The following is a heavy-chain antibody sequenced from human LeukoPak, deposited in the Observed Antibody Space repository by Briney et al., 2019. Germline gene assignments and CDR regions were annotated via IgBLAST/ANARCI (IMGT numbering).Heavy chain of an antibody. Sequence: GGSLRLSCAASGFSFSSYAMSWVRQAPGKGLEWVALISFDGSDKYYADSVKGRCTISRDNSKNTLYLQMNSLRAEDTAVYYCARGPSGYHNTGGQGTLVTVSS. V-gene: IGHV3-30*04. D-gene: IGHD5-12*01. CDR3: ARGPSGYHNT. CDR2: ISFDGSDK. J-gene: IGHJ4*02. CDR1: GFSFSSYA.